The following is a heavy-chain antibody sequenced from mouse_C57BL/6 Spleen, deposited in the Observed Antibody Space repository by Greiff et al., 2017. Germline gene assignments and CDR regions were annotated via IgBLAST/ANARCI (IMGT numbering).Heavy chain of an antibody. CDR3: ARCDYSNYYYYAMDY. CDR1: GFSLTSYG. V-gene: IGHV2-2*01. J-gene: IGHJ4*01. CDR2: IWSGGST. Sequence: VQRVESGPGLVQPSQSLSITCTVSGFSLTSYGVHWVRQSPGKGLEWLGVIWSGGSTDYNAAFISRLSISKDNSKSQVFFKMNSLQADDTAIYYCARCDYSNYYYYAMDYWGQGTSVTVSS. D-gene: IGHD2-5*01.